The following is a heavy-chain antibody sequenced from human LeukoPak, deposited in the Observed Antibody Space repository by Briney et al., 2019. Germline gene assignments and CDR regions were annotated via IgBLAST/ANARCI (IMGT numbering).Heavy chain of an antibody. V-gene: IGHV4-34*01. D-gene: IGHD2-2*01. CDR2: ITHTGNT. J-gene: IGHJ6*03. CDR3: ARGNFVAVAAANRAHSYMDV. CDR1: GGSFSGYD. Sequence: SETLSLTCALYGGSFSGYDWTWIRQPPGKGLEWIWEITHTGNTNYNPVLERPVTRSADACKTQFSLKLSAVTAAGTAVYYWARGNFVAVAAANRAHSYMDVWGKGTTVTVSS.